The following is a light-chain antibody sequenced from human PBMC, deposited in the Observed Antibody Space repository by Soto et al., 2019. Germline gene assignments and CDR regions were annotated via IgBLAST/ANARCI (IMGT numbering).Light chain of an antibody. J-gene: IGKJ2*01. V-gene: IGKV3-15*01. CDR2: GAS. CDR3: QQYNKWPYT. Sequence: EIVMTQSPATLSVSPGERAALSCRASQSVSSNFAWYQQKPGQAPRLLIYGASTRATGIPAMFSGSGSGTEFTLTISILQSEDFAVYSCQQYNKWPYTFGQGTKVEIK. CDR1: QSVSSN.